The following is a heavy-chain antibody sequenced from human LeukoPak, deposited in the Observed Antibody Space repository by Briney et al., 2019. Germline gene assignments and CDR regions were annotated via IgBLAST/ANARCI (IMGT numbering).Heavy chain of an antibody. CDR3: ARDQDILTGYYGGPLYYLDY. CDR1: GFTFSSYG. V-gene: IGHV3-33*01. Sequence: GRSLRLSCAASGFTFSSYGMHWVRQAPGKGLEWVAVIWYDGSNKYYADAVKGRFTISRDNSKNTLYLQMNSLRAEDTAVYYCARDQDILTGYYGGPLYYLDYWGQGTLVTVSS. D-gene: IGHD3-9*01. J-gene: IGHJ4*02. CDR2: IWYDGSNK.